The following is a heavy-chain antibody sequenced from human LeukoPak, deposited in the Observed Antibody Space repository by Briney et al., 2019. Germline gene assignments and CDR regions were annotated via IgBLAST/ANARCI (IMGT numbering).Heavy chain of an antibody. J-gene: IGHJ4*02. CDR3: ATQRWAIFDY. V-gene: IGHV3-7*01. CDR2: IKQDGGEK. CDR1: GFTFSNYW. D-gene: IGHD6-13*01. Sequence: GGSLRLSCAASGFTFSNYWMNWVRQAPGKGLEWVANIKQDGGEKSYVDSVKGRFTISRDNAKNSLYLQMNSLRAEDTAVYYCATQRWAIFDYWGQGALVTVSS.